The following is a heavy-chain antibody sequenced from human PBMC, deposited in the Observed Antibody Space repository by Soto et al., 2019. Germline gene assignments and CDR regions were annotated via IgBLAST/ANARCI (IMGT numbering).Heavy chain of an antibody. CDR3: ARLDPSPDAFDI. CDR1: GGSISSYY. Sequence: SETLSLTCTVSGGSISSYYWSWIRQPPGKGLEGIGYIYYSGSTNYNPSLKSRVTISVDTSKNQFSLKLSSVTAADTAVYYCARLDPSPDAFDIWGQGTRVTVAS. V-gene: IGHV4-59*08. J-gene: IGHJ3*02. CDR2: IYYSGST.